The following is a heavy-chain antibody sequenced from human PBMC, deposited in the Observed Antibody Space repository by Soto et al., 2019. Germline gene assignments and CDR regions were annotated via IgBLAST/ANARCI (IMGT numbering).Heavy chain of an antibody. J-gene: IGHJ4*02. D-gene: IGHD5-18*01. CDR2: IYYSGST. CDR1: GGSISSYY. V-gene: IGHV4-59*01. Sequence: SETLSLTCTVSGGSISSYYWSWIRQPPGKGLEWIGYIYYSGSTNYNPSLKSRVTISVDTSKNQFSLKLSSVTAADTAVYYCARDQGDTVRYFDYWGQGTLVTVSS. CDR3: ARDQGDTVRYFDY.